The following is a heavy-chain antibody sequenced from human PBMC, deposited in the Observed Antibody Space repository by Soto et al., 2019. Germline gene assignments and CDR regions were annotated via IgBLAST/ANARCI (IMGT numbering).Heavy chain of an antibody. CDR3: ARVQMATILHAFDI. CDR2: IYYSGST. V-gene: IGHV4-30-4*01. D-gene: IGHD5-12*01. J-gene: IGHJ3*02. CDR1: GGSISSGDYY. Sequence: NPSETLSLTCTVSGGSISSGDYYWSWIRQPPGKGLEWIGYIYYSGSTYYNPSLKSRVTISVDTSKNQFSLKLSSVTAADTAVYYCARVQMATILHAFDIWGQGTMVTVSS.